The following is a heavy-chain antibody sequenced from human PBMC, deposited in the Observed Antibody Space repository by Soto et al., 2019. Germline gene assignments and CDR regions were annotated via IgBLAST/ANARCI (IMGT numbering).Heavy chain of an antibody. D-gene: IGHD6-19*01. CDR1: GFTLSNAW. CDR3: TTDYVSSGWHPDAFYI. CDR2: IKSKTDGGTT. Sequence: GGSLRLSCAASGFTLSNAWMSWVRQAPGKGLEWVGRIKSKTDGGTTDYAAPVKGRFTISREDSKNTLYLQMNILKTEDTAVYYCTTDYVSSGWHPDAFYIWGQVTMVTVSS. V-gene: IGHV3-15*01. J-gene: IGHJ3*02.